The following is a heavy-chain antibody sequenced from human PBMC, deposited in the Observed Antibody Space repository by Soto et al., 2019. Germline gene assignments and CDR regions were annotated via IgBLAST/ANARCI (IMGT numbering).Heavy chain of an antibody. CDR2: IYWDDSK. D-gene: IGHD1-26*01. J-gene: IGHJ4*02. V-gene: IGHV2-5*02. CDR1: GFSLTTDRVG. Sequence: QITLKESGPTLVKPTQTLTLTCTFSGFSLTTDRVGVGWIRQPPGEALEWLAVIYWDDSKTYRPSLESRLTITKDTSKNHVDLTMTNMDSLDTATYYCAHAYGGRSLYWGQGTLVTVSS. CDR3: AHAYGGRSLY.